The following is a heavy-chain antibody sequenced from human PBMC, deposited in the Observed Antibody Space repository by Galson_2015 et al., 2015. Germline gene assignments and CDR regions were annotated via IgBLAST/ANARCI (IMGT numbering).Heavy chain of an antibody. CDR2: ISYDGSNK. V-gene: IGHV3-30*03. CDR1: GFTFSSYG. J-gene: IGHJ4*02. D-gene: IGHD1-26*01. CDR3: ATDLIVGATNSFDY. Sequence: SLRLSCAASGFTFSSYGMHWVRQAPGKGLEWVAVISYDGSNKYYADSVKGRFTISRDNSKNTLYLQMNSLRAEDTAVYYCATDLIVGATNSFDYWGQGTLVTVSS.